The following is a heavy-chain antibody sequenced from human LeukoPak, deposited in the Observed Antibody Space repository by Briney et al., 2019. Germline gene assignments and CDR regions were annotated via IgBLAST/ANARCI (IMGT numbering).Heavy chain of an antibody. CDR3: VRHGNLAAGNARIVDY. CDR1: GGSITSNF. V-gene: IGHV4-59*08. CDR2: VHHREGT. Sequence: SETLSLTCTVSGGSITSNFWSWIRQPPGKGLEWIGYVHHREGTNYNPSLKSRVTISVDTSKNQFSLKLTSVTAADTAVDYCVRHGNLAAGNARIVDYWGQGTLVTVSS. J-gene: IGHJ4*02. D-gene: IGHD6-13*01.